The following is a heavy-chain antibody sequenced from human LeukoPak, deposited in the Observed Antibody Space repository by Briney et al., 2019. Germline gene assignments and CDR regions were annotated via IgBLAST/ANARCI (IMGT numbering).Heavy chain of an antibody. CDR3: ARDCSSTSCYLDAFDI. CDR2: IYHADIT. D-gene: IGHD2-2*01. J-gene: IGHJ3*02. Sequence: SETLSLTCAVSGGSISSSYWWNWVRQAPGKGLEWIGEIYHADITTYNPSLRSRVTISVDRSKNQFSLKLSSVTAADTAVYYCARDCSSTSCYLDAFDIWGQGTMVTVSS. CDR1: GGSISSSYW. V-gene: IGHV4-4*02.